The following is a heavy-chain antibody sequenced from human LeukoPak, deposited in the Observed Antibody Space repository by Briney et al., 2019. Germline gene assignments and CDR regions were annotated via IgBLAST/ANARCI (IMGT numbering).Heavy chain of an antibody. J-gene: IGHJ3*02. CDR3: AREGVRASDAFDI. CDR2: INPIFGTA. CDR1: GYTFTGYY. V-gene: IGHV1-69*13. D-gene: IGHD2-8*01. Sequence: SVKVSCKASGYTFTGYYMHWVRQAPGQGLEWMGGINPIFGTAKYAQKFQGRVTITADESTSTAYMELSSLRSEDTAVYYCAREGVRASDAFDIWGQGTMVTVSS.